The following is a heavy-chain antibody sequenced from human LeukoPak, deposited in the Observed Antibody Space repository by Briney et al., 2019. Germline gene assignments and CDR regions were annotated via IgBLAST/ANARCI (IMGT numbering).Heavy chain of an antibody. J-gene: IGHJ4*01. D-gene: IGHD6-13*01. CDR1: GLTFSSYW. CDR3: ARDGTAAGLYFDL. V-gene: IGHV3-7*01. Sequence: PGGSLRLSCAVSGLTFSSYWMNWVRQAPGKGLEWVASIRQDGGEKSYVDSVKGRFTISRDNTKNSLYLQINSLRAEDTAVYYCARDGTAAGLYFDLWGQGTLVTVSS. CDR2: IRQDGGEK.